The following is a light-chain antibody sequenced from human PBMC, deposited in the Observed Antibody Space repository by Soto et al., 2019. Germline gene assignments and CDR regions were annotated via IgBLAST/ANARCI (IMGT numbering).Light chain of an antibody. CDR3: QHYGSSHSNT. V-gene: IGKV3-20*01. Sequence: IVLTQSPGTLSLPPGERAPLSCRASQSVSSNYLAWYQHKPGQAPRLLIYDVSSRATGTPDRFSGSGSGTDFTLTVSRLEPEDFAVYYCQHYGSSHSNTFGQGTRLEIK. CDR1: QSVSSNY. CDR2: DVS. J-gene: IGKJ5*01.